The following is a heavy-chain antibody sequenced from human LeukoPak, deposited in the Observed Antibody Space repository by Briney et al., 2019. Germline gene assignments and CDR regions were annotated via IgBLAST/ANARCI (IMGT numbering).Heavy chain of an antibody. CDR2: IYNSGST. J-gene: IGHJ4*02. V-gene: IGHV4-31*03. CDR1: GGSISSGGYY. Sequence: PSQTLSLTGTVSGGSISSGGYYWSWIRQHPGKGLEWIGYIYNSGSTYYNPPLKSRVTISVDTSKNQFSLKLSSVTAADTAVYYCAREIYVVREIVIPSYCDYWGQGTLVTVSS. CDR3: AREIYVVREIVIPSYCDY. D-gene: IGHD3-10*01.